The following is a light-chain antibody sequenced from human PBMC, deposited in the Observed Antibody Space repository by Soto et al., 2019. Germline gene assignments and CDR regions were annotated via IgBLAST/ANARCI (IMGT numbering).Light chain of an antibody. J-gene: IGKJ2*01. Sequence: EIVMTQSPATLSLSPGERVTLSCRASQSISSAYVSWYQKKPGQAPRLLIYAASTRATGIPARFSGSGSATDFTLSISSLQPEDCAVYFCHQDYNLPTFGQGTKLEIK. CDR3: HQDYNLPT. CDR1: QSISSAY. V-gene: IGKV3D-7*01. CDR2: AAS.